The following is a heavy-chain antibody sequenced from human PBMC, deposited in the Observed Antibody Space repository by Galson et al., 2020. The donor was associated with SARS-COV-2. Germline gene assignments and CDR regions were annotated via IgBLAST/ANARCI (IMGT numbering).Heavy chain of an antibody. D-gene: IGHD1-1*01. Sequence: TLSLTCTVSGGSISSGGYYWSWIRQHPGKGLEWIGYIYYSGSTYYNPSLKSRVTISVDTSKNQFSLKLSSVTAADTAVYYCARDRNDEDTYYYYGMDVWGQGTTVTVSS. CDR2: IYYSGST. CDR1: GGSISSGGYY. J-gene: IGHJ6*02. CDR3: ARDRNDEDTYYYYGMDV. V-gene: IGHV4-31*03.